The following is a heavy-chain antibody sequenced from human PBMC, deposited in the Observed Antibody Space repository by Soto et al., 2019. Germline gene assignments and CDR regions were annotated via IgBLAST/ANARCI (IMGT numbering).Heavy chain of an antibody. CDR2: ISYDGNNI. D-gene: IGHD6-19*01. J-gene: IGHJ4*02. CDR1: GFTFSAYN. CDR3: ARDRGRSGPLDY. Sequence: GGSLRLSCAASGFTFSAYNMHWVRQAPGKGLEWVTFISYDGNNIYYADSVKGRFTISRDNSKNTLYLQMNGLRSEDTAVYYCARDRGRSGPLDYWGQGTLVTVSS. V-gene: IGHV3-30*03.